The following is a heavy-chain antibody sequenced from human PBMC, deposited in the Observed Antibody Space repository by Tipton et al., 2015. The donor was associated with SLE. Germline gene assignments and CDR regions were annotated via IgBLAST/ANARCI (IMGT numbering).Heavy chain of an antibody. CDR2: INYSGDT. CDR1: SGPFSGYH. D-gene: IGHD3-22*01. CDR3: ARGVAHYYDSGSFDI. Sequence: TLSLTCAIYSGPFSGYHWSWIRQSPGKGLEWIGEINYSGDTNYNPSLKSRVTISVATSKNQLSLKLSSVTAADTAVYYCARGVAHYYDSGSFDIWGQGTMVTVSS. J-gene: IGHJ3*02. V-gene: IGHV4-34*01.